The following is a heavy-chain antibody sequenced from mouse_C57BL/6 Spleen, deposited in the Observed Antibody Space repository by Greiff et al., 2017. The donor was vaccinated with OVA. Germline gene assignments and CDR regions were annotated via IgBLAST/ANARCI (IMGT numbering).Heavy chain of an antibody. CDR3: AREEIYYDYDEGADY. J-gene: IGHJ2*01. CDR1: GYTFTSYW. V-gene: IGHV1-55*01. CDR2: IYPGSGST. Sequence: QVQLQQPGAELVKPGASVKMSCKASGYTFTSYWITWVKQRPGQGLEWIGDIYPGSGSTNYNEKFKSKATPTVDTSSSTAYMQLSSLTSEDSAVYYCAREEIYYDYDEGADYWGQGTTLTVSS. D-gene: IGHD2-4*01.